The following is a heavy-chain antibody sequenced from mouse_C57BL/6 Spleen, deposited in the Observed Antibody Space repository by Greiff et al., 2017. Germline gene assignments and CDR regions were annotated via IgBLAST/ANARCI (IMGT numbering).Heavy chain of an antibody. CDR1: GYTFTDYY. V-gene: IGHV1-76*01. CDR3: ARGGVYDGYYGY. Sequence: VQRVESGAELVRPGASVKLSCKASGYTFTDYYINWVKQRPGQGLEWIARIYPGSGNTYYNEKFKGKATLTAEKSSSTAYMQLSSLTSEDTAVYFCARGGVYDGYYGYWGQGTTRTVSS. D-gene: IGHD2-3*01. CDR2: IYPGSGNT. J-gene: IGHJ2*01.